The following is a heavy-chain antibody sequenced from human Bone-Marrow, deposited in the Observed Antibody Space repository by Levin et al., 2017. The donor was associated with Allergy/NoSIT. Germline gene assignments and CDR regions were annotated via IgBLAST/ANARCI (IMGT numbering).Heavy chain of an antibody. V-gene: IGHV3-21*01. Sequence: TPGGSLRLSCAASGFAFSSYNMAWVRQTPGKGLEWVSSINSGGSDISYADSVKGRFTISRDNAKNSLYLQMDRLRPEDTAVYYCPRVYSIKTFGMVLDRSFDSWGQGTLVTVSS. J-gene: IGHJ5*01. CDR3: PRVYSIKTFGMVLDRSFDS. CDR1: GFAFSSYN. CDR2: INSGGSDI. D-gene: IGHD3-3*01.